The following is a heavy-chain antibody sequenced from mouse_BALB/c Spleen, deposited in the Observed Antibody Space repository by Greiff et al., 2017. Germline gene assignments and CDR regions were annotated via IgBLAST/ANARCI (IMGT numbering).Heavy chain of an antibody. J-gene: IGHJ4*01. CDR3: ARDSLGFYAMDY. V-gene: IGHV14-3*02. D-gene: IGHD3-1*01. CDR2: IDPANGNT. Sequence: EVKLQESGAELVKPGASVKLSCTASGFNIKDTYMHWVKQRPEQGLEWIGRIDPANGNTKYDPKFQGKATITADTSSNTAYLQLSSLTSEDTAVYYCARDSLGFYAMDYWGQGTSVTVSS. CDR1: GFNIKDTY.